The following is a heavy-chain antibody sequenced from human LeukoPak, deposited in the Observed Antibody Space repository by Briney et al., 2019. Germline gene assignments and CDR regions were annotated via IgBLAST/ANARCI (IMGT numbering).Heavy chain of an antibody. J-gene: IGHJ5*02. D-gene: IGHD6-19*01. V-gene: IGHV1-18*01. Sequence: ASVKVSCKASGYTFTSYGISWVRQAPGQGLEWMGRISAYNGNTNYAQKLQGRVTMTTDTSTSTAYMELRSLRSDDTAVYYCARDITVAGILNWFDPWGQGTLVTVSS. CDR2: ISAYNGNT. CDR1: GYTFTSYG. CDR3: ARDITVAGILNWFDP.